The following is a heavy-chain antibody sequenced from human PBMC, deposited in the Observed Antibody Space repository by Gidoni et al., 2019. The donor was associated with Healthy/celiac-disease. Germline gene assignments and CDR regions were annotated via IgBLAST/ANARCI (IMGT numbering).Heavy chain of an antibody. Sequence: QVQLVQSGAEVKKPGSSVKVSCKPYGGTFSRYAIRWVRQAPGQGLGWMGGIIPIFGTANYAQKFQGRVTITADKSTSTAYMELSSLRSEDTAVYYCARDVGATQDYWGQGTLVTVSS. V-gene: IGHV1-69*06. CDR1: GGTFSRYA. J-gene: IGHJ4*02. CDR2: IIPIFGTA. D-gene: IGHD1-26*01. CDR3: ARDVGATQDY.